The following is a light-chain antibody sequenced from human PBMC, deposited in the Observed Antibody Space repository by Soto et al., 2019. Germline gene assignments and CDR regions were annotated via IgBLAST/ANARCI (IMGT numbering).Light chain of an antibody. Sequence: QSALTQPASVSGSPGQSITISCTGTGSDIGGYNYVSWYQQHPGKAPKLLIYEVTHRPSGVSDRFSGSKSANTAALTISGLQAEDEVDYYCVSYTSSTTHVVFGGGTKLTVL. V-gene: IGLV2-14*01. CDR1: GSDIGGYNY. CDR3: VSYTSSTTHVV. CDR2: EVT. J-gene: IGLJ2*01.